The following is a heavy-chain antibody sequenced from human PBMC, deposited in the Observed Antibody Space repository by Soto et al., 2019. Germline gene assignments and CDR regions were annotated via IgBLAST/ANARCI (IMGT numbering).Heavy chain of an antibody. CDR1: GYTFTSYG. J-gene: IGHJ6*02. CDR3: ARRKARYCSGGSCYYYYYGMDV. V-gene: IGHV1-18*04. D-gene: IGHD2-15*01. Sequence: ASVKVSCKASGYTFTSYGISWVRQAPGQGLEWMGWISAYNGNTNYAQKLQGRVTMTTDTSTSTAYMELRSLRSDDTAMYYCARRKARYCSGGSCYYYYYGMDVWGQGTTVTVSS. CDR2: ISAYNGNT.